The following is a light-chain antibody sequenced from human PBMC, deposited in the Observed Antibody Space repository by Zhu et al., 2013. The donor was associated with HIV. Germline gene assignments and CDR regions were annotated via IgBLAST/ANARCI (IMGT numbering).Light chain of an antibody. CDR1: QDISSY. CDR3: QQANSLPPT. CDR2: AAS. J-gene: IGKJ4*01. V-gene: IGKV1-12*01. Sequence: IQLTQSPSSLSASVGDRVTITCRASQDISSYLAWYQQKPGKAPRLLIYAASSLQSGVPSRFSGSRSGTDFTLTINNLQPEDFATYYCQQANSLPPTFGGGTKVEIK.